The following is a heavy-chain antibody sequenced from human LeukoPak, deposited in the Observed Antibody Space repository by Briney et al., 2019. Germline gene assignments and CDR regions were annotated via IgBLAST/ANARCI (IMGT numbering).Heavy chain of an antibody. V-gene: IGHV3-66*01. CDR3: AKGGDGDYFDD. J-gene: IGHJ4*02. Sequence: PGGSLRLSCAASGFTVSSKYISWVRQAPGKGLEWVSVIYSGGTTYYADSVKGRFTVSRDNSRNTLYLEMNSLRAEDTAVYYCAKGGDGDYFDDWGQGTLVTVSS. CDR1: GFTVSSKY. D-gene: IGHD2-21*01. CDR2: IYSGGTT.